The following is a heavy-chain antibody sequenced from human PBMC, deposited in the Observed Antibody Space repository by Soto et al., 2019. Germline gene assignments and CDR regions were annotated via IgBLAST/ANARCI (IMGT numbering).Heavy chain of an antibody. CDR3: AHPRGFGVFDAYDI. D-gene: IGHD3-10*01. V-gene: IGHV3-23*01. CDR2: ISGSGGRT. CDR1: GFTFSTYA. Sequence: EVQLLESGGGLVQPGGSLRLSCAASGFTFSTYAMSWVRQAPGKGRGWVSAISGSGGRTFYADSVKGRFTISRDNSLNTLYLQMNSLRTEDTAVYYCAHPRGFGVFDAYDIWGQGTMVTVSS. J-gene: IGHJ3*02.